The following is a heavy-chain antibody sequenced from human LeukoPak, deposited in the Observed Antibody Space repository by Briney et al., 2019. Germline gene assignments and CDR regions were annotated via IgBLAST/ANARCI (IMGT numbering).Heavy chain of an antibody. CDR1: GFSFNDYI. CDR2: IRSSHHGATR. V-gene: IGHV3-49*04. CDR3: TRDRGGRWFGELLGFDN. Sequence: PGGSLRLSRQASGFSFNDYIMSWVRQAPGKGLEWIAFIRSSHHGATREYAASVKGRFIISRDDSKNIAYLQMDSLKTEDTGVYFCTRDRGGRWFGELLGFDNWGQGTLLTVSS. D-gene: IGHD3-10*01. J-gene: IGHJ4*02.